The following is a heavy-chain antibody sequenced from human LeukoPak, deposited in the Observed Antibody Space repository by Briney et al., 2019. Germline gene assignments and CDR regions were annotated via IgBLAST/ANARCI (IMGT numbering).Heavy chain of an antibody. CDR3: ASGRFGKLHIGHGDF. J-gene: IGHJ4*02. D-gene: IGHD3-10*01. CDR1: GFTFSSYW. CDR2: IKQDGSEK. Sequence: LPGGSLRLSCAASGFTFSSYWMSWVRQAPGKGLEWVANIKQDGSEKYYVDSVKGRFTISRDNSKNTLYLQMGSLRAEDMAVYYCASGRFGKLHIGHGDFWGQGTLVTVSS. V-gene: IGHV3-7*01.